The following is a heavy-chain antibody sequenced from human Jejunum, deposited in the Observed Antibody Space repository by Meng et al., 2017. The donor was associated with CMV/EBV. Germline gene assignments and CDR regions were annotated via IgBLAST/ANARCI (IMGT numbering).Heavy chain of an antibody. Sequence: AVYGGSFPGDYCSWIRQSPGKGLEWIGEINHSESTNYNPSLKSRVTISVDSFKNQCSLRLNSVTAADTAVFHCARRVGSGKYYFDFWSQGSLVTVSS. CDR3: ARRVGSGKYYFDF. CDR2: INHSEST. D-gene: IGHD3-10*01. V-gene: IGHV4-34*01. CDR1: GGSFPGDY. J-gene: IGHJ4*02.